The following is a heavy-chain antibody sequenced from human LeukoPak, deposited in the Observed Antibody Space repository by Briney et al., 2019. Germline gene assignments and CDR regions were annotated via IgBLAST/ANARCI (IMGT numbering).Heavy chain of an antibody. CDR1: GFTFSSYA. CDR2: ISGSGGST. D-gene: IGHD1-26*01. V-gene: IGHV3-23*01. CDR3: ARDQLGSWSYHATAFDI. Sequence: GGSLRLSCAASGFTFSSYAMSWVRQAPGKGLEWVSAISGSGGSTYYADSVKGRFTISRDNAKNSLYLQMNSLRAEDTAVYYCARDQLGSWSYHATAFDIWGQGTMVTVSS. J-gene: IGHJ3*02.